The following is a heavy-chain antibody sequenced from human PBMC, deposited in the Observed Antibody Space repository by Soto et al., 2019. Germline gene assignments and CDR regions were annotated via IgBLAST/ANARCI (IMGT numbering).Heavy chain of an antibody. CDR1: GFTFSNAW. CDR3: TTDTYYYGSGSVDY. J-gene: IGHJ4*02. CDR2: IKSKTDGGTT. Sequence: GGSLRLSCAASGFTFSNAWMSWVRQAPGKGLEWVGRIKSKTDGGTTDYAAPVKGRFTISRDDSKNTLYLQMNSLKTEDTAVYYCTTDTYYYGSGSVDYWGQGTLVTVSS. V-gene: IGHV3-15*01. D-gene: IGHD3-10*01.